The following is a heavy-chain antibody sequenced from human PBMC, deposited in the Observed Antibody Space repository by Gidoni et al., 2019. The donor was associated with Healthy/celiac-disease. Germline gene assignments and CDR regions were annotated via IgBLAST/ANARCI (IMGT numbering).Heavy chain of an antibody. CDR2: ISSSSSYI. V-gene: IGHV3-21*01. CDR3: ARDSGDSSGYGHYYYYYGMDV. CDR1: GFTFSSYS. D-gene: IGHD3-22*01. Sequence: VESGGGLVKPGGSLRLSCAASGFTFSSYSMNWVRQAPGKGLEWVSSISSSSSYIYYADSVKGRFTISRDNAKNSLYLQMNSLRAEDTAVYYCARDSGDSSGYGHYYYYYGMDVWGQGTTVTVSS. J-gene: IGHJ6*02.